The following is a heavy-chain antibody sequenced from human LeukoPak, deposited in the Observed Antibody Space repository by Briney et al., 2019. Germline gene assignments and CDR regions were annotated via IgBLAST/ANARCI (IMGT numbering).Heavy chain of an antibody. J-gene: IGHJ4*02. D-gene: IGHD4-17*01. CDR1: GYTFTSYA. CDR3: ARGRFSGDYRPRDYFDY. Sequence: ASVKVSCKASGYTFTSYAMHWVRQAPGQRLEWMGWINAGNGNTKYSQKFQGGVTITRDTSASTAYMELSSLRSEDTAVYYCARGRFSGDYRPRDYFDYWGQGTLVTVSS. CDR2: INAGNGNT. V-gene: IGHV1-3*01.